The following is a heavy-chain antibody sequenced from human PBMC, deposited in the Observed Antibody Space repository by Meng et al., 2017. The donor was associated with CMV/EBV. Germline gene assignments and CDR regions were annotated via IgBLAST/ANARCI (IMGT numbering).Heavy chain of an antibody. D-gene: IGHD1-14*01. CDR2: IYYSGST. J-gene: IGHJ6*02. CDR3: ARGPPDSTYYYYYGMDV. V-gene: IGHV4-59*01. CDR1: GGSISSYY. Sequence: GSLRLSCTVSGGSISSYYWSWIRQPPGKGLEWIGYIYYSGSTNYNPSLKSRVTISVDTSKNQFSLKLSSVTAADTAVYYCARGPPDSTYYYYYGMDVLGQGTTVTVSS.